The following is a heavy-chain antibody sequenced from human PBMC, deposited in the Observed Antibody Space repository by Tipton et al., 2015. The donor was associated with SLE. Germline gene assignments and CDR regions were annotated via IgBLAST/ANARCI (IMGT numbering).Heavy chain of an antibody. CDR3: AKGRFRGFPDAFDI. CDR2: IYYSGST. CDR1: GGSISSGDYY. V-gene: IGHV4-30-4*01. D-gene: IGHD3-10*01. J-gene: IGHJ3*02. Sequence: TLSLTCTVSGGSISSGDYYWSWIRQPPGKGLEWIGYIYYSGSTYYNPSLKSRVTISVDTSKNQFSLKLSSVTAADTAVYYCAKGRFRGFPDAFDIWGQGTMVPVSS.